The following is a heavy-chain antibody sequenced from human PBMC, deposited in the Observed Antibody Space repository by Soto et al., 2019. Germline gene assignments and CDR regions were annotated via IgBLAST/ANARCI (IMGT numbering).Heavy chain of an antibody. CDR1: GGSISSSSYY. J-gene: IGHJ3*02. Sequence: QLQLQESGPGLVKPSETLSLTCTVSGGSISSSSYYWGWIRQPPGKGLEWIGSIYYSGSTYYNPSVTSRVPLSVDTSKNQFSLKLSSVPAADTAVYYCARREYYDSSGYYPDAFDIWGQGTMVTVSS. V-gene: IGHV4-39*01. D-gene: IGHD3-22*01. CDR3: ARREYYDSSGYYPDAFDI. CDR2: IYYSGST.